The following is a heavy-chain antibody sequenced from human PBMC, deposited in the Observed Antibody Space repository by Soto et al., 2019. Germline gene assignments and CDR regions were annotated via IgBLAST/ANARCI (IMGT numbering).Heavy chain of an antibody. J-gene: IGHJ4*02. D-gene: IGHD2-8*01. V-gene: IGHV3-33*01. CDR2: IWYDGSNK. Sequence: GGSLRLSCAASGFTFSSYGMHWVRQAPGKGLEWVAVIWYDGSNKYYADSVKGRFTISRHNSKNTLYLQMNSLRAEDTAVYYCARDYNVLMVYAYFDYWGQGTLVTVSS. CDR1: GFTFSSYG. CDR3: ARDYNVLMVYAYFDY.